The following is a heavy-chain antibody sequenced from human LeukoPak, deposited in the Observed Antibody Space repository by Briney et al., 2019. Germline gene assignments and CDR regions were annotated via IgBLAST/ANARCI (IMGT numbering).Heavy chain of an antibody. CDR1: GLTFSDNW. J-gene: IGHJ4*02. V-gene: IGHV3-7*05. Sequence: GGSLRLSCAASGLTFSDNWVTWVRQAPGKGLEWVANIKEDGSEKYYVDSVKGRFTISRDNAKNSLCLQMNSLRAEDTAIYYCVRSGGYWGQGTLVTVSS. D-gene: IGHD1-26*01. CDR2: IKEDGSEK. CDR3: VRSGGY.